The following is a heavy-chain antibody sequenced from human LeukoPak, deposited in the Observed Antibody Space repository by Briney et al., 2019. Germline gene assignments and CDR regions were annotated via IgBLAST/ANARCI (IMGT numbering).Heavy chain of an antibody. CDR1: GFTVTDNY. Sequence: GGSLRLSCAASGFTVTDNYMNWVRQSSGKGLEWVSVIYGGGDTNYADSVKGRFTISRDNSKNTLYLQMNSLRAEDTAVYYCAKASSQPDDYGDYADYWGQGTLVTVSS. J-gene: IGHJ4*02. CDR3: AKASSQPDDYGDYADY. V-gene: IGHV3-53*01. D-gene: IGHD4-17*01. CDR2: IYGGGDT.